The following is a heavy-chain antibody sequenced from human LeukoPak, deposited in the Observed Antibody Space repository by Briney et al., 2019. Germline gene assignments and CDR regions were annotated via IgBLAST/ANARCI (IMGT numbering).Heavy chain of an antibody. V-gene: IGHV4-59*01. Sequence: PSETLSLTCTVSGGSISSYYWSWIRQPPGKGLEWIGYIYYSGSTNYNPSLKSRVTISVDTSKNQFSLKLSSVTAADTAVYYCARDLKVRGPVDYWGQGSLVTVSS. CDR1: GGSISSYY. CDR3: ARDLKVRGPVDY. D-gene: IGHD3-10*01. CDR2: IYYSGST. J-gene: IGHJ4*02.